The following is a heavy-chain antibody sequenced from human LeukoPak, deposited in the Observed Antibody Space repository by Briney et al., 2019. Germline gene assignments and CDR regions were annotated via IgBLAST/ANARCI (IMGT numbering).Heavy chain of an antibody. Sequence: RASETLSLTCTVSGGSISSYYWSWIRQPPGKGLEWIGYIYYSGSTNYNLSLKSRVTISVDTSKNQFSLKLSSVTAADTAVYYCARSSSSWVTHYYYGMDVWGQGTTVTVSS. CDR3: ARSSSSWVTHYYYGMDV. D-gene: IGHD6-13*01. V-gene: IGHV4-59*08. J-gene: IGHJ6*02. CDR2: IYYSGST. CDR1: GGSISSYY.